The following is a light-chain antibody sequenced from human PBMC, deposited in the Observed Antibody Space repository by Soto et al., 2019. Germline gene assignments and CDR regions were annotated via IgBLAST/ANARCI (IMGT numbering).Light chain of an antibody. J-gene: IGLJ1*01. V-gene: IGLV2-14*01. CDR1: SSDVGGYNY. CDR2: EVS. CDR3: SSYTRSRTGV. Sequence: QSALTQPASVSGSPGQSITISCTGTSSDVGGYNYVSWYQQHPGKAPKLMIYEVSNRPSGVSNRFSGSKSGNTASLTISGLQAEDEADSYCSSYTRSRTGVFGTGTRSPX.